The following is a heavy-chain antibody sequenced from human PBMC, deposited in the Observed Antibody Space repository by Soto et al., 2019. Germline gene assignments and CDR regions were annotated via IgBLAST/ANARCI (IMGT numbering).Heavy chain of an antibody. D-gene: IGHD3-22*01. CDR2: INPNSGGT. CDR1: GYTFTGYY. V-gene: IGHV1-2*02. CDR3: ARDVPRGYYDSSGYPLYGMDV. J-gene: IGHJ6*02. Sequence: ASVKVSCQASGYTFTGYYMHWVRQAPGQGLAWMGWINPNSGGTNYAQKFQGRVTMTRDTSISTAYMELSRLRSDDTAVYYCARDVPRGYYDSSGYPLYGMDVWGQGTTVTVYS.